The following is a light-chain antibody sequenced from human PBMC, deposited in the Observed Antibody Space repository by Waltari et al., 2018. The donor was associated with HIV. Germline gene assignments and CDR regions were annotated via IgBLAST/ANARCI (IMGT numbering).Light chain of an antibody. J-gene: IGLJ2*01. V-gene: IGLV1-51*01. CDR1: ISNIGNNP. Sequence: QSVLTQPPSVSAPSGQIVTLSCSVGISNIGNNPLSSYQDVPGIDPRLLIYDSDKRPSGIPDRFSASKSVTSGTLVITGLQTGDEAEYFCGTWDSALSAVVFGGGTSVTVL. CDR2: DSD. CDR3: GTWDSALSAVV.